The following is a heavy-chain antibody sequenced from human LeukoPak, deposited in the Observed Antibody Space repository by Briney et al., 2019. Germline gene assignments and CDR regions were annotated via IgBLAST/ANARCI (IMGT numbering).Heavy chain of an antibody. CDR3: ARAASQGPPYYFDY. CDR2: IIPIFGIA. J-gene: IGHJ4*02. Sequence: SVKVSCKASGGTSSSYAISWVRQAPGQGLEWMGRIIPIFGIANYAQKFQGRVTITADKSTSTAYMELSSLRSEDTAVYYCARAASQGPPYYFDYWGQGTLVTVSS. V-gene: IGHV1-69*04. CDR1: GGTSSSYA.